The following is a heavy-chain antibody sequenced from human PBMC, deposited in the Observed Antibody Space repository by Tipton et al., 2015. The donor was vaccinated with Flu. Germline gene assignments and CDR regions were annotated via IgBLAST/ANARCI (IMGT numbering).Heavy chain of an antibody. Sequence: TLSLTCTVSGSSINNYYWTWIRQPAGKGLEYIGRIFSNGATNYNPALRSRVTMSVDSSKNQFSLKLTSMTAADTAVYYCARDDPKGYGRDEHYYYYMDVWGKGTTVIVSS. CDR2: IFSNGAT. J-gene: IGHJ6*03. D-gene: IGHD2-15*01. CDR1: GSSINNYY. V-gene: IGHV4-4*07. CDR3: ARDDPKGYGRDEHYYYYMDV.